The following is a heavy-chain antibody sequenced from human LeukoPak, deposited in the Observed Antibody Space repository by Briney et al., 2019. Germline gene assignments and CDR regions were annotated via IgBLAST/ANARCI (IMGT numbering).Heavy chain of an antibody. CDR2: IWYDGSNK. D-gene: IGHD6-19*01. CDR3: ARVRPYSSGWYYFDY. CDR1: GFTFSSYS. J-gene: IGHJ4*02. V-gene: IGHV3-33*08. Sequence: GGSLRLSCAASGFTFSSYSMNWVRQAPGKGLEWVAVIWYDGSNKYYADSVKGRFTISRDNSKNTLYLQMNSLRAEDTAVYYCARVRPYSSGWYYFDYWGQGTLVTVSS.